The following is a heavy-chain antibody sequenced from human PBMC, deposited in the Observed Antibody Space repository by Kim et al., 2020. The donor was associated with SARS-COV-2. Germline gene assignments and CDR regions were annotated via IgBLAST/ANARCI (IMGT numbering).Heavy chain of an antibody. V-gene: IGHV3-23*01. CDR3: AKRGEVWFGELLWGHFDY. J-gene: IGHJ4*02. CDR2: ISGSGGST. Sequence: GGSLRLSCAASGFTFSSYAMSWVRQAPGKGLEWVSAISGSGGSTYYADSVKGRFTISRDNSKNTLYLQMNSLRAEDTAVYYCAKRGEVWFGELLWGHFDYWGQGTLVTVSS. CDR1: GFTFSSYA. D-gene: IGHD3-10*01.